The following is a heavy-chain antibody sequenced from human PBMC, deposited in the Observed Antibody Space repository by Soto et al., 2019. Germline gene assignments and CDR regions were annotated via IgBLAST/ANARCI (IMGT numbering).Heavy chain of an antibody. CDR3: ARDRSSALYNWFAP. Sequence: SETLSLTCTVSGASISSYYWMWIRQPPGKGLEWIGYISYSGSTNYNPSLKSRVTISLDSSKNQFSLKLTSVTAADTAVYYCARDRSSALYNWFAPWGQGTLVTVSS. V-gene: IGHV4-59*01. D-gene: IGHD6-19*01. J-gene: IGHJ5*02. CDR1: GASISSYY. CDR2: ISYSGST.